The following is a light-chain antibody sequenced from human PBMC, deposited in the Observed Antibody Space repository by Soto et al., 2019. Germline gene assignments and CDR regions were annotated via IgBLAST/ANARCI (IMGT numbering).Light chain of an antibody. CDR3: IQVLETPT. CDR2: LGS. CDR1: QSLIYSNGNNF. Sequence: DIVMTQSPVSLPVTPGEPASISCRSSQSLIYSNGNNFLNWYLQKPGQSPQLLIYLGSNRASGVPYRVSGSGSGTDFTLKISRVEAEDIVVYYVIQVLETPTFGQGTKLEIK. V-gene: IGKV2-28*01. J-gene: IGKJ2*01.